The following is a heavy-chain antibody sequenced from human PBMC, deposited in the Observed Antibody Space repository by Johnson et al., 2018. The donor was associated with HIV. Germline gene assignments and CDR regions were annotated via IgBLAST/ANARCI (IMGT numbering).Heavy chain of an antibody. CDR2: ISYDGSNT. CDR1: GFTFTIYT. D-gene: IGHD6-13*01. J-gene: IGHJ3*02. CDR3: ARGGAGVAAAEDALDI. V-gene: IGHV3-30*04. Sequence: QMQLVESGGGVVQPGRSLRLSCAASGFTFTIYTMHWVRQAPGKGLEWVAIISYDGSNTFYVDSVKGRFPISRDSSKNTLYLQMNSLRAEDTALYYCARGGAGVAAAEDALDIWGQGTMVTVSS.